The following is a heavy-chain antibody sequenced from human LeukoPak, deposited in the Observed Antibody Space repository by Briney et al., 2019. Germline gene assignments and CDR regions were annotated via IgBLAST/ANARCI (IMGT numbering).Heavy chain of an antibody. CDR2: INPSFGST. Sequence: ASVKVSCKASGYTFTDYYIHWVRQAPGQGLEWVGIINPSFGSTPYAQSFQGRVAMTRDTSTSTVYMELSSLRSEDTAVYYCARELRSVETPRYNYFDYWGQGTLVTVSS. CDR1: GYTFTDYY. D-gene: IGHD4-23*01. V-gene: IGHV1-46*01. J-gene: IGHJ4*02. CDR3: ARELRSVETPRYNYFDY.